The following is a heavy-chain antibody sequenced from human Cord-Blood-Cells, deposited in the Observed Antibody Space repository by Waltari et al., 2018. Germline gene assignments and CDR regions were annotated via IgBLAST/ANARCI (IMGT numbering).Heavy chain of an antibody. Sequence: QVQLQESGPGLVKPSETLSLTGTGPGGPIRSYDGSWLRPPLGKGLEWSGYIFYSGSTNYNTSLTSRVTISVDTSKNQFSLKLSSVTAAHTAVYYCAREPRIAVAGDAFDIWGQGTMVTFSS. V-gene: IGHV4-59*01. D-gene: IGHD6-19*01. CDR1: GGPIRSYD. J-gene: IGHJ3*02. CDR3: AREPRIAVAGDAFDI. CDR2: IFYSGST.